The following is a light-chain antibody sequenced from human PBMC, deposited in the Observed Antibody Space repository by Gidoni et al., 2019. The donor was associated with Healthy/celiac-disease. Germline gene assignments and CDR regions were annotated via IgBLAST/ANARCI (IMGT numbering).Light chain of an antibody. CDR3: QQYINWPPYS. J-gene: IGKJ2*03. Sequence: IQLTQSPATLSVPPGERATISCRASQHVRSNLAWYQQTPGQSPRLLIYGASTRATGIPDRFSGSGSGTEFTLTISSLQAEDFAVYYCQQYINWPPYSFGQGTKLEIK. CDR2: GAS. V-gene: IGKV3-15*01. CDR1: QHVRSN.